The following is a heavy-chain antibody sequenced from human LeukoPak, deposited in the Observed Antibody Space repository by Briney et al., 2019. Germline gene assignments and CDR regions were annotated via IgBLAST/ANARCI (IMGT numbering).Heavy chain of an antibody. CDR3: ARGSRVGAFDI. Sequence: GGALVLYFAWSGLPLRRYCMAGVGQAPGKGGAGVAVIWYDGSNKYYADSVKGRFTISRDNSKNTLYLQMNSLRAEDTAVYYCARGSRVGAFDIWGQGTMVTVSS. D-gene: IGHD1-26*01. V-gene: IGHV3-33*07. J-gene: IGHJ3*02. CDR1: GLPLRRYC. CDR2: IWYDGSNK.